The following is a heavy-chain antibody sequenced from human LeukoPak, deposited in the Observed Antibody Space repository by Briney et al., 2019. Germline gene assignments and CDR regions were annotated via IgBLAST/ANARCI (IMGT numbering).Heavy chain of an antibody. V-gene: IGHV4-59*08. CDR1: GGSISTYY. CDR3: ARISRVTTVVTPEFDY. J-gene: IGHJ4*02. Sequence: SETLSLTCTVSGGSISTYYWSWLRQPPGKGLEWIGYIHYSGSTNYNPFLKSRVTISVDTSKNQFSLKLTSVTAADTAVYYCARISRVTTVVTPEFDYWGQGTLVTVSS. CDR2: IHYSGST. D-gene: IGHD4-23*01.